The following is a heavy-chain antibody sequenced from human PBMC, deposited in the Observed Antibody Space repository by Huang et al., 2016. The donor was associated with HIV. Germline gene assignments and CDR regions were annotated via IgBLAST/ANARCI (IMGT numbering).Heavy chain of an antibody. CDR2: INHLGSP. V-gene: IGHV4-34*02. D-gene: IGHD3-10*01. CDR3: ARDATKNPRGWFDP. Sequence: QVHLQQWGAGLLKSAETLSLTCAVYGGSRSGYYWSWLRQTPGKGLEWIGEINHLGSPNYNPSRKSRVSISMDGSKKQFSLKLRSISDADTAVYFCARDATKNPRGWFDPWGQGTLVTVSS. J-gene: IGHJ5*02. CDR1: GGSRSGYY.